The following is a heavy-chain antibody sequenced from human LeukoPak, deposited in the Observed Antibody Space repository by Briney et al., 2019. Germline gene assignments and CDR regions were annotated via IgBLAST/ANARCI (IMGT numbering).Heavy chain of an antibody. CDR2: ISSSSSYI. D-gene: IGHD3-3*01. CDR1: GFTFSSYS. V-gene: IGHV3-21*04. CDR3: AKFSSMYYDFWSGYSTNHYFDY. J-gene: IGHJ4*02. Sequence: GGSLRLSCAASGFTFSSYSMNWVRQAPGKGLEWVSSISSSSSYIYYADSVKGRFTISRDNAKNSQYLQMNSLRAEDTAVYYCAKFSSMYYDFWSGYSTNHYFDYWGQGTLVTVSS.